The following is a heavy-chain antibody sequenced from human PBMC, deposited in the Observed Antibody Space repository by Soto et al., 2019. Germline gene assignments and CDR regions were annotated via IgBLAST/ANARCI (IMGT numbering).Heavy chain of an antibody. D-gene: IGHD1-26*01. CDR1: GGSISSSSYY. J-gene: IGHJ6*02. Sequence: SETLSLTCTVSGGSISSSSYYWGWIRQPPGKGLEWIGSIYYSGSTYYNPSLKSRVTISVDTSKNQFSLKLSSVTAADTAVYYCAGQAKLWSYDYYYYGMDVWGQGTTVTVSS. CDR3: AGQAKLWSYDYYYYGMDV. V-gene: IGHV4-39*01. CDR2: IYYSGST.